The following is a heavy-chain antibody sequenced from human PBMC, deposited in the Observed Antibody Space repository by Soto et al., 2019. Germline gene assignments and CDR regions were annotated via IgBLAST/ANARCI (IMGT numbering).Heavy chain of an antibody. D-gene: IGHD3-22*01. CDR1: GGSISSYY. CDR2: IYTSGST. J-gene: IGHJ3*02. CDR3: ARDLDYYDSSGYYILDAFDI. Sequence: QVQLQESGPGLVKPSETLSLTCTVSGGSISSYYWSWIRQPAGKGLEWIGRIYTSGSTNYNPSLKSRVTMAVDTSKNQFSLKLSSVTAADTAVYYCARDLDYYDSSGYYILDAFDIWGQGTMVTVSS. V-gene: IGHV4-4*07.